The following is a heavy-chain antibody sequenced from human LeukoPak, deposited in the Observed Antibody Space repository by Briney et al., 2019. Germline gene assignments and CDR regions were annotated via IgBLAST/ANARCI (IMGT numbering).Heavy chain of an antibody. CDR2: ISGSGDGT. J-gene: IGHJ3*02. CDR1: GFTFSSYA. D-gene: IGHD2-21*01. CDR3: AKNINIVVVFDAFDI. V-gene: IGHV3-23*01. Sequence: GGSLRLSCAASGFTFSSYAMSWVRQAPGKGLEWVSAISGSGDGTYYADSVKGRFTISRDNSKNTLYLQMNSLRAEDTAVYYCAKNINIVVVFDAFDIWGQGTMVTVSS.